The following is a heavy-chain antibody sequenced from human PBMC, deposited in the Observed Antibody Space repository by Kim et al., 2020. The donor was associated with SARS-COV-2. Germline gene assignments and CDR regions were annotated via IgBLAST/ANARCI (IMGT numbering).Heavy chain of an antibody. Sequence: TDYVKGRFTISREHAKNALYLQVNSRRAEDTAVYYCARDRNSSSWYGMDVWGQGTTVTVSS. CDR3: ARDRNSSSWYGMDV. D-gene: IGHD6-13*01. J-gene: IGHJ6*02. V-gene: IGHV3-11*01.